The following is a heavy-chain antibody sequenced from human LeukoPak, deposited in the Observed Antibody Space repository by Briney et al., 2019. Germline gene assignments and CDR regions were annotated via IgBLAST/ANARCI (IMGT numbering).Heavy chain of an antibody. D-gene: IGHD3-22*01. CDR2: TRNDGNNK. CDR3: ARAGRAYYYDSSWSGDYMDV. Sequence: GGSLRLSCAASGFTFTSHGMHWVRQAPGKGLEWVAFTRNDGNNKYYADSVKGRFTISRDNSKNTLSLQMNSLRTEDTAVYYCARAGRAYYYDSSWSGDYMDVWGKGTTVTISS. CDR1: GFTFTSHG. V-gene: IGHV3-30*02. J-gene: IGHJ6*03.